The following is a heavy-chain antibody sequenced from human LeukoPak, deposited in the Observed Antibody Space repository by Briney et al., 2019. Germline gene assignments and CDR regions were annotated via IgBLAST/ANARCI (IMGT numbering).Heavy chain of an antibody. D-gene: IGHD2-2*02. CDR1: GGSISSGGYY. V-gene: IGHV4-31*03. J-gene: IGHJ6*02. Sequence: SETLSLTCTVSGGSISSGGYYWRWIRQHPGKGLEWIGYIYYSGSTYYNPSLKSRVTISVDTSKNQFSLKLSSVTAADTAVYYCARAGHYCSSTSCYTGYYGMDVWGQGTTVTVSS. CDR3: ARAGHYCSSTSCYTGYYGMDV. CDR2: IYYSGST.